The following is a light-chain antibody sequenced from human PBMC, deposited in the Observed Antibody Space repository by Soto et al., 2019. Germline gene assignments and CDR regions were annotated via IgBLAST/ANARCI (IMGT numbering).Light chain of an antibody. V-gene: IGLV2-11*01. Sequence: QSALTQPRSVSGSPGQSVTISCTGTSSDVGGYNYVSWYQQHPGKAPKLMIYDVTERPSGVPDRFSGSKSGNTASLTISGLQSEDEGDYYCSAYTARSTLVFGGGTKVTVL. CDR1: SSDVGGYNY. CDR3: SAYTARSTLV. J-gene: IGLJ3*02. CDR2: DVT.